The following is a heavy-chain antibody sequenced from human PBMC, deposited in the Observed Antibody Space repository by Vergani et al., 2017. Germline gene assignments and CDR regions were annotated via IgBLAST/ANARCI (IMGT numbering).Heavy chain of an antibody. CDR3: AKEHPTVTTTVDY. CDR2: ISSSSSYI. V-gene: IGHV3-21*04. Sequence: APGKGLEWVSSISSSSSYIYYADSVKGRFTISRDNAKNSLYLQMNSLRAEDTAVYYCAKEHPTVTTTVDYWGQGTLVTVSS. D-gene: IGHD4-11*01. J-gene: IGHJ4*02.